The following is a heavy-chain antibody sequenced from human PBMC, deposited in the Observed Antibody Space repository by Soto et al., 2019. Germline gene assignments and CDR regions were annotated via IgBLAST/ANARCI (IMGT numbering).Heavy chain of an antibody. J-gene: IGHJ4*02. CDR1: GGSISSSSYY. CDR2: IYYSGST. CDR3: AGDNSSWPYFDY. V-gene: IGHV4-39*01. D-gene: IGHD6-13*01. Sequence: SETLSLTCTVSGGSISSSSYYWGWIRQPPGKGLEWIGSIYYSGSTYYNPSLKSRVTISVDTSKNQFSLKLSSVTAADTAVYYCAGDNSSWPYFDYWGQGNLVTV.